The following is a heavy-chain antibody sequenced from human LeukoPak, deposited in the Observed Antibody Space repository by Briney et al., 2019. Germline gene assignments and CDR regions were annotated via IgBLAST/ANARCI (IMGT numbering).Heavy chain of an antibody. Sequence: AETLSLTCPVSGGSIANYYWSWVRQPPGKGLEWIGYIYYTGSTNYNPSLKSRVTMSVDTSKNQFSLKLSSVTAADTAVYYCARTTSRGRVYFDYWGQGTLVTVSS. CDR1: GGSIANYY. J-gene: IGHJ4*02. V-gene: IGHV4-59*01. CDR3: ARTTSRGRVYFDY. D-gene: IGHD1-14*01. CDR2: IYYTGST.